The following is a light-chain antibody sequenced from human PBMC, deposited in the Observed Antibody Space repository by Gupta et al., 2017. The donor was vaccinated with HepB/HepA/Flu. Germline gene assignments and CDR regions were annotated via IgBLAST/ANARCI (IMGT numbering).Light chain of an antibody. V-gene: IGKV4-1*01. Sequence: DIVMTQSPDSLAVSLGERATINCKSSQSVLYTSNNKNYLAWYQQKPGQPPKLLIYWASTRESGIPDRFGGSGSGTDFTLTISSLQAEDVAVYYCQQDYNFPPTFGHGTKVDIK. CDR1: QSVLYTSNNKNY. CDR2: WAS. CDR3: QQDYNFPPT. J-gene: IGKJ3*01.